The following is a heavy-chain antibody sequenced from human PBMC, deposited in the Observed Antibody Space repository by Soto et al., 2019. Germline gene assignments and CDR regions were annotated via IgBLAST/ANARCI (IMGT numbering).Heavy chain of an antibody. V-gene: IGHV3-53*01. CDR1: GFTVSSNY. CDR2: IYSGGST. Sequence: EVQLVESGGGLIQPGGSLRLSCAASGFTVSSNYMSWVRQAPGKGLEWVSVIYSGGSTYYADSVKGRFTISRDNSKNTRYLQMNSLRAEDTAVYYCARDRVESGYPEYFQHWGQGTLVNVSS. D-gene: IGHD3-22*01. CDR3: ARDRVESGYPEYFQH. J-gene: IGHJ1*01.